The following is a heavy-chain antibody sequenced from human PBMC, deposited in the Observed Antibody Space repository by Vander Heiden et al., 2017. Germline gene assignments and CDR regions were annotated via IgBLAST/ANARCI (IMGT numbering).Heavy chain of an antibody. Sequence: GESGGGLVKPWGSLRLSCAASGFTFSSYSINWVRQAPGKGLEWVSSISSSSSHIYYADSVKGRFTISRDNAKNSVYLQMNSLRAEDTAVYYCARAISGWTPGYFDYWGQGTLVTVSS. D-gene: IGHD3-22*01. CDR1: GFTFSSYS. CDR2: ISSSSSHI. J-gene: IGHJ4*02. CDR3: ARAISGWTPGYFDY. V-gene: IGHV3-21*01.